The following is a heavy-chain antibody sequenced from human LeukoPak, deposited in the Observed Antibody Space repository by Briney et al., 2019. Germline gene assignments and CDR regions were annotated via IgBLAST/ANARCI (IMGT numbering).Heavy chain of an antibody. D-gene: IGHD6-6*01. V-gene: IGHV1-2*02. Sequence: SVNVSCMAAGYTFTAYYIQWVRQAPGQGLEWMGWINPNSGGTNSAQKVQGRVTMTRDSPISTAYLEISRLTSDDTAVYHCARVGSITARKNYFDYWGQGTLVTVSS. J-gene: IGHJ4*02. CDR1: GYTFTAYY. CDR3: ARVGSITARKNYFDY. CDR2: INPNSGGT.